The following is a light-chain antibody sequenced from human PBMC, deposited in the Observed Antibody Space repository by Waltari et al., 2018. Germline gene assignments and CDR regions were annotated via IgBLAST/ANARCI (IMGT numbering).Light chain of an antibody. CDR2: GVS. CDR1: QSLLHSDGKTY. J-gene: IGKJ4*01. CDR3: MQSIQLPLT. V-gene: IGKV2D-29*01. Sequence: DIVMTQTPLSLSVTPGQPASTSCKSSQSLLHSDGKTYLYWYLQKPGQAPQLLSYGVSNRVSGVPDRFSGRGSGTDVTEKISLVEVEDVGVYYCMQSIQLPLTFGGGTKVEIK.